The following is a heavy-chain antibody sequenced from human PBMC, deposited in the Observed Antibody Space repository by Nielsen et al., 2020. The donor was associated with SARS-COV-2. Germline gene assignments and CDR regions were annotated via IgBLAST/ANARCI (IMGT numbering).Heavy chain of an antibody. CDR2: INSDGSST. CDR1: GFTFSSYW. V-gene: IGHV3-74*01. J-gene: IGHJ6*02. D-gene: IGHD3-10*01. CDR3: AKDTRITMVRGVHGGMDV. Sequence: GGSLRLSCAASGFTFSSYWMHWVRQAPGKGLVWVSRINSDGSSTSYADSVKGRFTISRDNAKNTLYLQMNSLRAEDTAVYYCAKDTRITMVRGVHGGMDVWGQGTTVTVSS.